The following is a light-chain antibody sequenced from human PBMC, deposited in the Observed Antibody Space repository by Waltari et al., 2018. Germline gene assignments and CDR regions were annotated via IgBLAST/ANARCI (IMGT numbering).Light chain of an antibody. J-gene: IGLJ3*02. CDR1: SRDVGANNF. V-gene: IGLV2-11*01. CDR3: CSCVGRNIYWV. Sequence: QSALTQPRSVSGSPGQSVTISCTGTSRDVGANNFVSWYQHTPDKAPKLIIYDINKRPSGVPDRFSGSKSGNTASLTISGLQAEDEADYYCCSCVGRNIYWVFGGGTKLTVL. CDR2: DIN.